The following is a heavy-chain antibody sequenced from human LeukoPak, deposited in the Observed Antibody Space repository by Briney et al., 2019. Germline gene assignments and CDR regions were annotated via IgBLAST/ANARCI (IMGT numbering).Heavy chain of an antibody. Sequence: SETLSLTCTVSGGSISSYYWSWIRQPPGKGLEWIGYIYYSGSTNYNPSLKSRVTISVDTSKNQFSLKLSSVTAADTAVYYCSRARRGYYGSGTLSLGMGVWGQGTTVTVSS. D-gene: IGHD3-10*01. J-gene: IGHJ6*02. CDR3: SRARRGYYGSGTLSLGMGV. CDR2: IYYSGST. V-gene: IGHV4-59*01. CDR1: GGSISSYY.